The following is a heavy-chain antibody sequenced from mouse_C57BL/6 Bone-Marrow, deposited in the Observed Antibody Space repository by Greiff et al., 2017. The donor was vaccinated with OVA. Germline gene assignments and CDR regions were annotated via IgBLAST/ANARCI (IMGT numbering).Heavy chain of an antibody. CDR1: GYSFTGYY. CDR2: INPSTGGT. J-gene: IGHJ2*01. V-gene: IGHV1-42*01. Sequence: EVQLQQSGPELVKPGASVKISCKASGYSFTGYYMNWVKQSPEKSLEWIGEINPSTGGTPYNQKFKAKATLTVDKSSSTAYMQLKSRTSEDDAAYYCARSRGDDGYPLFDYWGQGTTLTVSS. CDR3: ARSRGDDGYPLFDY. D-gene: IGHD2-3*01.